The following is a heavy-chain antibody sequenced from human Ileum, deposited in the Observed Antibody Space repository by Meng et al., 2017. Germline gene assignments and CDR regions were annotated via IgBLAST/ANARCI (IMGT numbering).Heavy chain of an antibody. Sequence: GESLKISCAASGFSFSRFAMLWVRQAPGKGPVWVSFITYQGSATQYADSVKGRFTISRDNSKNMLYLQVNSLRPEDTAVYYCVSDYNDGSGRLDYWGQGTLVTVSS. CDR2: ITYQGSAT. CDR3: VSDYNDGSGRLDY. J-gene: IGHJ4*02. V-gene: IGHV3-30*01. CDR1: GFSFSRFA. D-gene: IGHD3-22*01.